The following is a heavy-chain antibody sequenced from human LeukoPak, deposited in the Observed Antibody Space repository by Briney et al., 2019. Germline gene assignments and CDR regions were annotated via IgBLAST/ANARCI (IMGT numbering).Heavy chain of an antibody. J-gene: IGHJ6*02. D-gene: IGHD1-26*01. CDR2: IYHSGST. Sequence: PSGTLSLTCAVSGGSISSSNWWNWVRQPPGKGLEWIGEIYHSGSTNYNPSLKSRVTISVDTSKNQFSLRLSSVTAADTAVYYCARVGATPRYYNYYGMDVWGQGTMVTVSS. CDR1: GGSISSSNW. V-gene: IGHV4-4*02. CDR3: ARVGATPRYYNYYGMDV.